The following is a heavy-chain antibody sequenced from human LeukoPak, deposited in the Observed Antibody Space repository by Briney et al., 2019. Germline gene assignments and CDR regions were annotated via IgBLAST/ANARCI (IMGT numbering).Heavy chain of an antibody. Sequence: ASVKVSCKASGYTFTAYYLHWVRQAPGQGLEWMGWINPNSGDTNYAQNFQGRVTMTRDTSISTAYMELSRLRSDDTAFYYCARGNDWDYWGQGTLVTVSS. V-gene: IGHV1-2*02. D-gene: IGHD2-21*01. J-gene: IGHJ4*02. CDR1: GYTFTAYY. CDR2: INPNSGDT. CDR3: ARGNDWDY.